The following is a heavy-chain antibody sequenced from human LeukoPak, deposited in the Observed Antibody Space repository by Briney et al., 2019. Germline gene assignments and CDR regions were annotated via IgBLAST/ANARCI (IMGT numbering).Heavy chain of an antibody. CDR3: AKTNGYYSD. CDR1: GFTFSGYE. CDR2: ISTTGSTI. V-gene: IGHV3-48*03. D-gene: IGHD3-22*01. J-gene: IGHJ4*02. Sequence: GGSLRLSCAASGFTFSGYELHWVRQAPGKGLEWLSYISTTGSTIYYADSVKGRFTISRDNSKNSLSLQVSSLRAEDTAVYYCAKTNGYYSDWGQGTLVTVSS.